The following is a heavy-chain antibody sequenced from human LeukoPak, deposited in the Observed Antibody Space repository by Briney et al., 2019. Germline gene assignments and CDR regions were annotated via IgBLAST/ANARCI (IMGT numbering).Heavy chain of an antibody. V-gene: IGHV3-21*01. CDR3: ARDLEYASSSGLGI. CDR1: ELTFSPYS. CDR2: ISGSSSYI. J-gene: IGHJ4*02. Sequence: ASLRLSCVASELTFSPYSMNWVRQAPGKGLEWVSCISGSSSYIYYADSVKGRFTISRDNSKNTLYLQMNSLRVEDTAVYYCARDLEYASSSGLGIWGQGTLVTVSS. D-gene: IGHD6-6*01.